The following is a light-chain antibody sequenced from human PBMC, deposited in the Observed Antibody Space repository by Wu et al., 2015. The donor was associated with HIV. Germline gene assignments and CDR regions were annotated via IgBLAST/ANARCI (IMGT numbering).Light chain of an antibody. CDR2: DAS. CDR1: QSISTS. J-gene: IGKJ2*03. CDR3: QQSYRTPPENS. Sequence: DIQMTQSPSSLSASVGDRVTITCRASQSISTSLNWYQQKSGKAPKVLIYDASSLESGVPSRFSGSGSGTDFTLTISNLQPEDFATYYCQQSYRTPPENSFGQGTKLKIK. V-gene: IGKV1-39*01.